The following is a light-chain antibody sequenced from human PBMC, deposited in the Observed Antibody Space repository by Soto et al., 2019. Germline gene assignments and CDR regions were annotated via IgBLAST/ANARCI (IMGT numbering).Light chain of an antibody. CDR2: DAS. CDR3: QQYNGYSRT. V-gene: IGKV1-5*01. J-gene: IGKJ1*01. Sequence: DSQMTQSPSTLSASVGDRVTISCRASQSISSWLAWYQQKPGKAPKVLIYDASSLESGVPSRFSGSGSGTEFTLTISSLQPDDFATYYCQQYNGYSRTFGQGTKVDIK. CDR1: QSISSW.